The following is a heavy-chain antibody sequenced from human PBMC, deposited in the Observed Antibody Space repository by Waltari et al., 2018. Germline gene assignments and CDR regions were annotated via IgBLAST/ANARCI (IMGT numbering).Heavy chain of an antibody. Sequence: QITLKESGPTLVKPTQTLTLTCTFSGFSLSTRGVGVGWIRQPPGKALEWLALIYWNDDKRYSPSLKSRLTITKDTSKNQVFLTMTNMDPVDTATYYCAHPINHDYAAGGDWFDPWGQGTLVTVSS. J-gene: IGHJ5*02. V-gene: IGHV2-5*01. CDR3: AHPINHDYAAGGDWFDP. CDR2: IYWNDDK. CDR1: GFSLSTRGVG. D-gene: IGHD4-17*01.